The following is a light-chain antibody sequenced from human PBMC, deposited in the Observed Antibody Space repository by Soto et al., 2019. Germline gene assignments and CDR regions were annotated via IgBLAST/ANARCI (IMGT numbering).Light chain of an antibody. V-gene: IGKV4-1*01. CDR2: WAS. CDR1: QRVLYSSNNKNY. J-gene: IGKJ4*01. CDR3: QQYYCTPLT. Sequence: DIVMTQSPDSLAVSLGERATINCKSSQRVLYSSNNKNYLAWYQQKPGQPPKLLIYWASTRESGVPDRCSGSGSGTDFSLTISSLQAEDVAVYYCQQYYCTPLTFGGGTKVEIK.